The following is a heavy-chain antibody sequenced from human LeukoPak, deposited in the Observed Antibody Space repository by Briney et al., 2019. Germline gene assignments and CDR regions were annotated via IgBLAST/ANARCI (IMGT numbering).Heavy chain of an antibody. CDR3: ATDIVATRVGDYVDY. CDR2: ISSSSSHI. D-gene: IGHD5-12*01. V-gene: IGHV3-21*01. CDR1: GFTFSSYS. J-gene: IGHJ4*02. Sequence: PGGSLRLSCAASGFTFSSYSMNWVRQAPGKGLEWVSSISSSSSHIYYADSVKGRFTISRDNAKNSLYLQMNSLRAEDTAVYYCATDIVATRVGDYVDYCGEGTLVTVSS.